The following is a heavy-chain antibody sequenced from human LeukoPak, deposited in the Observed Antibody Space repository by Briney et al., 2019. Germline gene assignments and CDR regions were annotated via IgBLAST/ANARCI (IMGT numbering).Heavy chain of an antibody. CDR3: ARRGSGSYSPQRGYNWFDP. Sequence: SQTLSLTCAVSGGSISSGGYSWSWIRQPPGKGLEWIGYIYHSGSTYYNPSLKSRVTISVDRSKNQFSLKLSSVTAADTAVYYCARRGSGSYSPQRGYNWFDPWGQGTLVTVSS. CDR2: IYHSGST. D-gene: IGHD1-26*01. V-gene: IGHV4-30-2*01. CDR1: GGSISSGGYS. J-gene: IGHJ5*02.